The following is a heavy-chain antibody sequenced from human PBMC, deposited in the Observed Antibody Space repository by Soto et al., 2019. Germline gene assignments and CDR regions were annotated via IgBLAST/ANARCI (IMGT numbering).Heavy chain of an antibody. CDR3: AKVLYGRNYDYGMDV. CDR2: ISYDGSNK. Sequence: GGSLRLSCAASGFPFSIYGMHWVRQSPGKGLEWVAFISYDGSNKYYADSVKGRFTISRDNSKNTLYLQMNRLRAEDTAVYYCAKVLYGRNYDYGMDVWGQGTTVTVSS. D-gene: IGHD2-8*01. J-gene: IGHJ6*02. CDR1: GFPFSIYG. V-gene: IGHV3-30*18.